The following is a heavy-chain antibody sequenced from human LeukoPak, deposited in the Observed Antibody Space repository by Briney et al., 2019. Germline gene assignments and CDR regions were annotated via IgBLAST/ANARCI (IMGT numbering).Heavy chain of an antibody. CDR1: GFTFSNFW. Sequence: PGGSLRLSCTASGFTFSNFWMGWVRQAPGKGLEWVANIKQDETEKFYLGSVKGRFTISRDNAKNSLYLQMDSLRAEDAAVYYCARTSGESTAALRAPFDYWGQGTLATVSS. CDR3: ARTSGESTAALRAPFDY. CDR2: IKQDETEK. J-gene: IGHJ4*02. V-gene: IGHV3-7*01. D-gene: IGHD6-6*01.